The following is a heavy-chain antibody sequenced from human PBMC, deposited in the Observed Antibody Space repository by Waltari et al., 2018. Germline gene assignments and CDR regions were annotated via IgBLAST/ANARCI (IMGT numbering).Heavy chain of an antibody. CDR1: GGSISSGGYY. J-gene: IGHJ4*02. CDR2: IYHSGST. CDR3: ATPRGYGSGSYYNFDY. V-gene: IGHV4-31*09. D-gene: IGHD3-10*01. Sequence: QVQLQESGPGLVKPSQTLSLTCTVSGGSISSGGYYWSWIRQHPGKGLEWIGYIYHSGSTYYNPSLKSRVTISVDGSKNQFSLKLSSVTAADTAVYYCATPRGYGSGSYYNFDYWGQGTLVTVSS.